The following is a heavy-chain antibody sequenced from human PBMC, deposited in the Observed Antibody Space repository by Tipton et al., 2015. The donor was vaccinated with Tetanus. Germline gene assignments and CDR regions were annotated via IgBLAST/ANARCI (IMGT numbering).Heavy chain of an antibody. J-gene: IGHJ4*02. CDR3: ATARNKVSITRLQY. D-gene: IGHD3-10*01. CDR2: IWNDGSYK. V-gene: IGHV3-33*01. CDR1: GFTFSTNA. Sequence: SGFTFSTNAMHWVRQAPGKGLEWVAAIWNDGSYKYYADSVKGRFTVSRDNSKNTLYLEMNSLRAEDTAVYYCATARNKVSITRLQYWGPGTLVTVSS.